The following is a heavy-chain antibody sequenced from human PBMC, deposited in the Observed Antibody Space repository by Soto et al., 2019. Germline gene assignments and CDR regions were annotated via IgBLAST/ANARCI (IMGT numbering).Heavy chain of an antibody. CDR2: ITIGSTSK. J-gene: IGHJ6*02. CDR3: AREGGYCSSTTCYRNGMDI. CDR1: RCTLSSYN. V-gene: IGHV3-21*01. Sequence: WGTLRLPCAASRCTLSSYNMNWVRHAPGRGLERVSSITIGSTSKYYADSLRGRFTISRADAKDSLYLQINSLRAEDTAVYYCAREGGYCSSTTCYRNGMDIWGQGTTVTVSS. D-gene: IGHD2-2*02.